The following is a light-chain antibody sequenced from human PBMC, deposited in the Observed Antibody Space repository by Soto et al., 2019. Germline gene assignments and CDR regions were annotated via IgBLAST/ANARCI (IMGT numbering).Light chain of an antibody. V-gene: IGKV3-20*01. CDR1: QTVTGNH. J-gene: IGKJ3*01. CDR3: KQYGSTPFT. CDR2: GAS. Sequence: EIVLTQSPGTLSLSPGERATLSCRASQTVTGNHFAWYQQKPGQAPRLLIYGASSRATGIPDRFSGSGSGTDFTLSISRLEPDDFAVYYCKQYGSTPFTFGPATKVQIK.